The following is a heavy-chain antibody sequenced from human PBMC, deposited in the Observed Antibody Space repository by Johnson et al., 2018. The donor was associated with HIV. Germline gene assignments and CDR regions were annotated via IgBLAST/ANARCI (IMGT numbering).Heavy chain of an antibody. CDR3: ASFAAAGDAFDI. Sequence: QVQLVESGGGVVQPGRSLRLSCAASGFTFSSYAMHWVRQAPGKGLEWVAVISYDGSNKYYADSVKGRFTISRDNSKNTLYLQRNSLRAEDTAVYYCASFAAAGDAFDIWGQGTMVTVS. CDR1: GFTFSSYA. J-gene: IGHJ3*02. V-gene: IGHV3-30-3*01. CDR2: ISYDGSNK. D-gene: IGHD6-25*01.